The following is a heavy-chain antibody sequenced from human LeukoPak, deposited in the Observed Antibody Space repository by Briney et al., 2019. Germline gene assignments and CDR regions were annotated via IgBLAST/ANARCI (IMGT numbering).Heavy chain of an antibody. Sequence: ASVKVSCKASGYTFTRYAINWLRQAPGQGLEWMGWINMYTANPAYAQGFTERFVFSLDTSVTTAYLQISNLKTEYTAVYYCARHANDDYFDYWGQGTLVTVSS. V-gene: IGHV7-4-1*02. CDR1: GYTFTRYA. D-gene: IGHD2-2*01. J-gene: IGHJ4*02. CDR3: ARHANDDYFDY. CDR2: INMYTANP.